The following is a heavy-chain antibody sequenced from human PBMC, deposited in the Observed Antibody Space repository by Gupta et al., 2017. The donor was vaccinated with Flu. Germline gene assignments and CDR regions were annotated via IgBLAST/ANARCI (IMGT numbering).Heavy chain of an antibody. CDR2: IIPMFRSV. CDR1: GGTFRDYV. J-gene: IGHJ6*02. CDR3: ARDVSLVRGIIKHVSTYYHYYGLDV. D-gene: IGHD3-10*01. V-gene: IGHV1-69*01. Sequence: QVQLVQSGAELKKPGSSVKVACKASGGTFRDYVINWVRQAPGQGLEWMGGIIPMFRSVKYAQKFQGRVTITADESTSTTYMEMSGLRSEDTAMYYCARDVSLVRGIIKHVSTYYHYYGLDVWGQGTTVTVSS.